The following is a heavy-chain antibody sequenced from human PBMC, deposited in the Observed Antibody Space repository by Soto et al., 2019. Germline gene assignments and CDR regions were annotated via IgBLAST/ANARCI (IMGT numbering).Heavy chain of an antibody. J-gene: IGHJ6*03. CDR3: AKDRGVEYCSGGSCYYYYYMDV. CDR1: GFTFDDYA. Sequence: GGSLRLSCAASGFTFDDYAMHWVRQAPGKGLEWVSGISWNSGSIGYADSVKGRFTISRDNAKNSLYLQMNSLRAEDTALYYCAKDRGVEYCSGGSCYYYYYMDVWGKGPTVTVSS. D-gene: IGHD2-15*01. V-gene: IGHV3-9*01. CDR2: ISWNSGSI.